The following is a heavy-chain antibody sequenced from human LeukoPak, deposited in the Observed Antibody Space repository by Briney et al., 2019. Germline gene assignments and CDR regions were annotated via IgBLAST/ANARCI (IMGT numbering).Heavy chain of an antibody. Sequence: SVKVSCKASGGTFSSHAISWVRQAPGQGLEGVGGIIPIFGTTNYAQKFQGRVTITTDESTSTGYMELRSLRSDDTAVYYCARGDSGYDYGFDNWGQGTLVTVSS. V-gene: IGHV1-69*05. CDR1: GGTFSSHA. CDR2: IIPIFGTT. CDR3: ARGDSGYDYGFDN. J-gene: IGHJ4*02. D-gene: IGHD5-12*01.